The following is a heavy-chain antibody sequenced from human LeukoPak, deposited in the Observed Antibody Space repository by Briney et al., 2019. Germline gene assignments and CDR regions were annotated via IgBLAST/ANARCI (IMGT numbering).Heavy chain of an antibody. CDR3: GRQYRVAAPADY. J-gene: IGHJ4*02. D-gene: IGHD6-13*01. V-gene: IGHV3-74*01. CDR2: INSDGSST. CDR1: GFTFSNYW. Sequence: GGSLRLSCAASGFTFSNYWMHWVRQAPGKGLVWLSRINSDGSSTSYADSVKGRFTISRDNAKNTLYVQMNSLRDEDTAVYYCGRQYRVAAPADYWGQGTLVTVSS.